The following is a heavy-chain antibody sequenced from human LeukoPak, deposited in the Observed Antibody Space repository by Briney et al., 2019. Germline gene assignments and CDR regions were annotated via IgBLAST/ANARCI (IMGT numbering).Heavy chain of an antibody. CDR1: GGSISSYY. J-gene: IGHJ4*02. D-gene: IGHD3-22*01. Sequence: SETLSLTCTVSGGSISSYYWRWIRQPPGKGLEWIGYIYYSGSTNYNPSLKSRVTISVDTSKNQFSLKLSSVTAADTAVYYCANLFYYYDSSGYPHWGQGTLVTVSS. CDR3: ANLFYYYDSSGYPH. V-gene: IGHV4-59*08. CDR2: IYYSGST.